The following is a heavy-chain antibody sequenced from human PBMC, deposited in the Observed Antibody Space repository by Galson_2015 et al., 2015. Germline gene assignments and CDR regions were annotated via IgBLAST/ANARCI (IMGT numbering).Heavy chain of an antibody. D-gene: IGHD1-26*01. CDR3: ARQISGSSDY. V-gene: IGHV5-10-1*01. Sequence: QSGAEVKKPGESLRISCKGSGYSFTSYWITWVRQMPGKGLERMGKIDPSDSYTNYSPSFQGHVTISADKSISTAYLQWSSLKASNTAVYYCARQISGSSDYWGQGTLVTVSS. CDR2: IDPSDSYT. CDR1: GYSFTSYW. J-gene: IGHJ4*02.